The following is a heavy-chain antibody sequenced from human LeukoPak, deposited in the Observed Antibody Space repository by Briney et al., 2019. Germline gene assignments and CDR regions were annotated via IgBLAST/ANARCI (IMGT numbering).Heavy chain of an antibody. CDR3: ARGPREIVVVTSYGMDV. CDR1: GGSFSGYY. J-gene: IGHJ6*02. V-gene: IGHV4-34*01. CDR2: INHSGST. Sequence: PSETLSLTCSVYGGSFSGYYWSWIRQPPGKGLEWIGEINHSGSTNYNPSLKSRVTISVDTSKNQFSLKLSSVTAADTAVYYCARGPREIVVVTSYGMDVWGQGTTVTVSS. D-gene: IGHD2-21*02.